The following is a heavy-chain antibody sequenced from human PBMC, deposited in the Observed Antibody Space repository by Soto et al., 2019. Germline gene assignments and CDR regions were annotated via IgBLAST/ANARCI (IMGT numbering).Heavy chain of an antibody. CDR1: GFTFSDHY. D-gene: IGHD6-13*01. Sequence: EVQVVESGGGLVQPGGSLRLSCAGSGFTFSDHYMDWVRQAPGKGLEWVGRIRNKARKYTTEYAASVKGRFTISRDXXKNLLYLQMNSLKTEDTAVYFCASISAAASNAFDIWGQGTMVTVSS. V-gene: IGHV3-72*01. CDR2: IRNKARKYTT. CDR3: ASISAAASNAFDI. J-gene: IGHJ3*02.